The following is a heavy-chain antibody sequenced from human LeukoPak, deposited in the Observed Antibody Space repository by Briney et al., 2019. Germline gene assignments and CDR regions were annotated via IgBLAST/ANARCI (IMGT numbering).Heavy chain of an antibody. D-gene: IGHD6-19*01. CDR3: ARGYSSGWIDY. J-gene: IGHJ4*02. CDR1: GRSISSYY. V-gene: IGHV4-59*01. Sequence: PSETLSLTCTVSGRSISSYYWSWIRQPPGKGLEWIGYIYYSGSTNYNPSLKSRVTISVDTSKNQFSLKLSSVTAADTAVYYCARGYSSGWIDYWGQGTLVTVSS. CDR2: IYYSGST.